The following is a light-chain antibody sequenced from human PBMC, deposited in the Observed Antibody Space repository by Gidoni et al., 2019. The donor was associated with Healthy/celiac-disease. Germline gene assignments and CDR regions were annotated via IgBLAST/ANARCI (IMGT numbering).Light chain of an antibody. Sequence: DILMTQSPVSMVVYLDERATINCKSSQSVLYSYNNKNYLAWYQQKPGQPPKLLIYWASTRESGVPDRFSGSGSGTDFTLTISSLQAEDVAVYYCQQYYSTPRAFGQGTKVEIK. CDR3: QQYYSTPRA. CDR2: WAS. J-gene: IGKJ1*01. CDR1: QSVLYSYNNKNY. V-gene: IGKV4-1*01.